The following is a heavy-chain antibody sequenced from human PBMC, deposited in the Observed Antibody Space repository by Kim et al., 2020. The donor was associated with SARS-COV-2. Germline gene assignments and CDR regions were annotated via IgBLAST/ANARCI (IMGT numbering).Heavy chain of an antibody. V-gene: IGHV3-23*01. D-gene: IGHD2-15*01. CDR2: ISDTSGSI. CDR3: GKCSGGNCLDYYFDY. Sequence: GGSLRLSCAASGFTFTNHGMSWVRQAPGKGLEWVSVISDTSGSIYYVDSVKGRFTISRDNSKNTVYLQMNSLRVEDTAVYYCGKCSGGNCLDYYFDYWGPGTLVTVSS. J-gene: IGHJ4*02. CDR1: GFTFTNHG.